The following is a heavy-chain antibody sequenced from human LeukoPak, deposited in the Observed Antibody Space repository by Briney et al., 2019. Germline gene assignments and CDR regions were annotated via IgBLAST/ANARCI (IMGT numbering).Heavy chain of an antibody. Sequence: GGSLRLSCAASGFTFSSYAMSWVRQAPGKGLEWVSAISGSGGSTYYADSVKGRFTISRDNSKNTLYLQMNSLRAEDTAVYYCALYYYDSSGYKSFDYWGQGTLVTVSS. CDR2: ISGSGGST. CDR1: GFTFSSYA. CDR3: ALYYYDSSGYKSFDY. J-gene: IGHJ4*02. V-gene: IGHV3-23*01. D-gene: IGHD3-22*01.